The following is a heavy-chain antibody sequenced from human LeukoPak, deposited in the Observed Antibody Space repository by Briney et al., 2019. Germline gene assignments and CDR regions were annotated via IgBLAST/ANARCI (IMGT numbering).Heavy chain of an antibody. D-gene: IGHD4-23*01. Sequence: SETLSLTCNVSGGSLSSGDYYWSWVRQPPGKGLEWIGYIYYSGSTYYNPSLKSRVTISVDTSKNQFSLKLSSVTAADTAVYYCARGEFYGGNFDYWGQGTLVTVSS. V-gene: IGHV4-30-4*01. CDR1: GGSLSSGDYY. CDR2: IYYSGST. CDR3: ARGEFYGGNFDY. J-gene: IGHJ4*02.